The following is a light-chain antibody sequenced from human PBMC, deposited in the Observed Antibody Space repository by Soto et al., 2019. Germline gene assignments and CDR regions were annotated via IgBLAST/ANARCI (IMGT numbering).Light chain of an antibody. CDR2: AAS. V-gene: IGKV1-8*01. CDR3: QPYYSYPPT. CDR1: QGISSY. Sequence: AIRMTQSPSSFSASTGDRVTMTCRASQGISSYLAWYQQKPGKAPKLLIYAASTLQSGVPSRFSVSGSGTDFTLTISCLQSEDFATYYCQPYYSYPPTFVGGTKVEIK. J-gene: IGKJ4*01.